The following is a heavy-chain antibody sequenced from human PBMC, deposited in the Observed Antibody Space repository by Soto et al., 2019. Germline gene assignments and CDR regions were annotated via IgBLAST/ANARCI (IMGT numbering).Heavy chain of an antibody. CDR1: GGTFSSYT. CDR2: FIPILGIA. Sequence: SVKVSCKASGGTFSSYTISWVRQAPGQGLEWMGRFIPILGIANYAQKSQGRVTITADESTSTVYMELRTLRPEDTAVYYCAREGLVLVPTTVNSDYYYYAMDVWGQGTTVTVSS. D-gene: IGHD4-17*01. CDR3: AREGLVLVPTTVNSDYYYYAMDV. J-gene: IGHJ6*02. V-gene: IGHV1-69*04.